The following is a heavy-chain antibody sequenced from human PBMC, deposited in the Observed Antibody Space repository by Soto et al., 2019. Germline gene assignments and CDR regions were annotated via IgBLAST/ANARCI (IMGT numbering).Heavy chain of an antibody. CDR3: ARDRHIAVAANRGPNWFDP. Sequence: GASVKVSCKASGYTFTSYGISWVRQAPGQGLEWMGWISAYNGNTNYAQKLQGRVTMATDTSTSTAYMELRSLRSDDTAVYYCARDRHIAVAANRGPNWFDPWGQGTLVTVSS. V-gene: IGHV1-18*01. CDR2: ISAYNGNT. D-gene: IGHD6-19*01. J-gene: IGHJ5*02. CDR1: GYTFTSYG.